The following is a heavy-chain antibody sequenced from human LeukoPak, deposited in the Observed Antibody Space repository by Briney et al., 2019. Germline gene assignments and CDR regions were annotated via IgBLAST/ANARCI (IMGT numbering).Heavy chain of an antibody. J-gene: IGHJ6*03. CDR1: GGSISSYY. D-gene: IGHD5-18*01. CDR3: ARCGYGDMDV. Sequence: TSETLSLTCTVSGGSISSYYWSWIRQPPGKGLEWIGYIYYSGSTNYNPTLKSRVTISVDTSKNQFSLKLSSVTAADTAVYYCARCGYGDMDVWGKGTTVTVSS. CDR2: IYYSGST. V-gene: IGHV4-59*01.